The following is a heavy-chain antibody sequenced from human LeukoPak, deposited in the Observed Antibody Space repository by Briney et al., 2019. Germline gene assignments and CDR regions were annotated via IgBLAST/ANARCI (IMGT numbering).Heavy chain of an antibody. CDR2: INPNSGGT. CDR3: ARVWHSSSWYDY. V-gene: IGHV1-2*02. D-gene: IGHD6-13*01. Sequence: ASVKVSCKASGYTFTGCYMHWVRQAPGQGLEWMGWINPNSGGTNYAQKFQGRVTMTRDTSISTAYMELSRLRSDDTAVYYCARVWHSSSWYDYWGQGTLVTVSS. J-gene: IGHJ4*02. CDR1: GYTFTGCY.